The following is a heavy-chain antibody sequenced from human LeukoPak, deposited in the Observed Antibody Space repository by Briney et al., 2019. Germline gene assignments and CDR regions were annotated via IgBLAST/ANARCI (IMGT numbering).Heavy chain of an antibody. CDR2: IKSKTDGGTT. J-gene: IGHJ4*02. Sequence: GGSLRLSCAASGFTFSNAWMSWLRQAPGKGLEWVGRIKSKTDGGTTDYAAPVKGRFTISRDDSKNTLYLQMNSLKTEDTAVYYCTTETSDNYYDSSGYVYWGQGTLVTVSS. CDR1: GFTFSNAW. V-gene: IGHV3-15*01. D-gene: IGHD3-22*01. CDR3: TTETSDNYYDSSGYVY.